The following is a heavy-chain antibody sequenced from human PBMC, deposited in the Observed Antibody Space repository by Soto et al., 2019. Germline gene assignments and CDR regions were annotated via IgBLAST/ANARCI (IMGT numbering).Heavy chain of an antibody. CDR1: GFSITNTW. J-gene: IGHJ4*02. D-gene: IGHD3-3*01. CDR2: VESKADGGTA. CDR3: NSYPDFWGGHTPL. Sequence: EVQLVESGGGLVQPGGSLRLSCAASGFSITNTWMHWVHQAPGKGLEWVGRVESKADGGTADYAAPVKGRFTVSRDDSKNTQYLQMNSLKMEDTAVYYCNSYPDFWGGHTPLWGQGTLVTVSS. V-gene: IGHV3-15*07.